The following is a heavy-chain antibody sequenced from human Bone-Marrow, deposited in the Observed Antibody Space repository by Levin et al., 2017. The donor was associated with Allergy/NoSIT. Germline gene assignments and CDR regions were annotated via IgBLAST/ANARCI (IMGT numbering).Heavy chain of an antibody. Sequence: ESLKISCTISGDSMSIYYWSWIRQPPGKGLEWIGYIYYSGSTNYNPSLKSRVAISMDTSRTQFSLRLSSVTAAGTAVYYCARDYCGGGSCYSAYYYYYMDVWGKGTTVTVSS. CDR1: GDSMSIYY. CDR3: ARDYCGGGSCYSAYYYYYMDV. CDR2: IYYSGST. V-gene: IGHV4-59*01. D-gene: IGHD2-15*01. J-gene: IGHJ6*03.